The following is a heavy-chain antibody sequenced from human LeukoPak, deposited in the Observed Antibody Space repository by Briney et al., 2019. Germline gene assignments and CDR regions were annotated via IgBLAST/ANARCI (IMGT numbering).Heavy chain of an antibody. D-gene: IGHD6-13*01. J-gene: IGHJ6*03. V-gene: IGHV4-4*07. Sequence: SETRSLTCTVSGGAISSNNYYWSWIRQPAGKGLEWIGRIYTSGSTNYNPSLKSRVTMSVDTSKNQFSLKLSSVTAADTAVYYCARDSLIAAAYYYYYYMDVWGKGTTVTVSS. CDR2: IYTSGST. CDR1: GGAISSNNYY. CDR3: ARDSLIAAAYYYYYYMDV.